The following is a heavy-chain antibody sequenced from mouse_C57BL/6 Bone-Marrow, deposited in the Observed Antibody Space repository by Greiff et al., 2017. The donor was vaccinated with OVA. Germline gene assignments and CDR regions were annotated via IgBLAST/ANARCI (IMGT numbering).Heavy chain of an antibody. J-gene: IGHJ2*01. D-gene: IGHD2-3*01. CDR1: GFSLSTFGMG. CDR3: ARIRWLLREGYFDY. V-gene: IGHV8-8*01. CDR2: IWWDDDK. Sequence: QVTLKESGPGILQPSQTLSLTCSFSGFSLSTFGMGVGWIRQPSGKGLEWLAPIWWDDDKYYNPALKSRLTISKDTSKNQVFLKIANVDTADTATYYCARIRWLLREGYFDYWGQGTTLTVSS.